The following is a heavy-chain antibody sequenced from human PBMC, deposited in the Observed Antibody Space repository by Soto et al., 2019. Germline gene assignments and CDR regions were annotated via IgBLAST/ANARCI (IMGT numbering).Heavy chain of an antibody. V-gene: IGHV4-39*01. CDR2: IYYAGST. D-gene: IGHD4-17*01. CDR1: GGSISSSSYY. Sequence: SETLSLTCTVSGGSISSSSYYWGWIRQPPGKGLEWIGSIYYAGSTYYNVSLKSRVTTSVDTSRNRFSLKLSSVTAADTAVYYCARLIFGYYLTRSHYMDVWGKGATVTVSS. J-gene: IGHJ6*03. CDR3: ARLIFGYYLTRSHYMDV.